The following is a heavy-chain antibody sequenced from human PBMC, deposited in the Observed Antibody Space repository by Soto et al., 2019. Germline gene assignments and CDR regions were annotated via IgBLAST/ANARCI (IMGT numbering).Heavy chain of an antibody. Sequence: ASVKVSCKASGDTFTCYGISWVRQAPGQGLEWMGWISAYNGNTNYAQKLQGRVTMTTDTSTSTAYMELRSLRSDDTAVYYCAREGIAAAGTAQSYYYYYGMDVWGQGTTVTVSS. J-gene: IGHJ6*02. CDR1: GDTFTCYG. CDR3: AREGIAAAGTAQSYYYYYGMDV. D-gene: IGHD6-13*01. CDR2: ISAYNGNT. V-gene: IGHV1-18*01.